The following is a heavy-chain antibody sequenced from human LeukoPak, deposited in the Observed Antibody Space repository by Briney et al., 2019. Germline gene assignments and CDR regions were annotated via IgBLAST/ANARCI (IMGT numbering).Heavy chain of an antibody. Sequence: SETLSLTCTVSGGSISSSNWWSWVRPPPGKGVEWIGKIYHSGSTNYNPSLKSRVTISVDKSKNKFSLKLSSVTAADTAVYYCAREVASYYFDYWGQGILVTVSS. J-gene: IGHJ4*02. D-gene: IGHD2-2*01. CDR1: GGSISSSNW. CDR2: IYHSGST. CDR3: AREVASYYFDY. V-gene: IGHV4-4*02.